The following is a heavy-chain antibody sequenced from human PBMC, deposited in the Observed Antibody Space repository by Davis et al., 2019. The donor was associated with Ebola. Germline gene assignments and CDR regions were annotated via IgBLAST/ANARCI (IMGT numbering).Heavy chain of an antibody. CDR3: ARGQIEVGRVGAFDI. CDR1: GFTFSSYS. V-gene: IGHV3-21*01. CDR2: IISSSTDT. D-gene: IGHD3-22*01. Sequence: GESLKISCAASGFTFSSYSMNWVRQAPGKGLEWVSSIISSSTDTYYADSVKGRFTISRDNAKNSLYLQMNSLRAEDTGVYYCARGQIEVGRVGAFDIWGQGTKVTVSS. J-gene: IGHJ3*02.